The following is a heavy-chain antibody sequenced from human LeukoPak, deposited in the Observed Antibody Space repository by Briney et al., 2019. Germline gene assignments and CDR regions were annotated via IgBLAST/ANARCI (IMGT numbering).Heavy chain of an antibody. J-gene: IGHJ6*02. D-gene: IGHD6-13*01. Sequence: ASVKVSCKVSGYTFTGYYMHWVRQAPGQGLEWMVWINPHSGGTYYAQNLQGRVTMTRDTSINTAYMELSRLRSDDTAVYYCARGTLAAGNPYYSYYYGMDVWGQGTTVTVSS. V-gene: IGHV1-2*02. CDR2: INPHSGGT. CDR3: ARGTLAAGNPYYSYYYGMDV. CDR1: GYTFTGYY.